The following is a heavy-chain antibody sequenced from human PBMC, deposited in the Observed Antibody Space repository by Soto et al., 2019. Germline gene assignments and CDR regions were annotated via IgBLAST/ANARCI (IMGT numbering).Heavy chain of an antibody. V-gene: IGHV3-33*01. CDR1: GFTFSSYG. J-gene: IGHJ6*02. CDR2: IWYDGSNK. CDR3: ARGIYYDFWSGYYPSSGMDA. D-gene: IGHD3-3*01. Sequence: PGGSLRLSCAASGFTFSSYGMHWVRQAPGKGLEWVAVIWYDGSNKYYADSVKGRFTISRDNSKNTLYLQMNSLRAEDTAVYYCARGIYYDFWSGYYPSSGMDAWGQGTTVTVSS.